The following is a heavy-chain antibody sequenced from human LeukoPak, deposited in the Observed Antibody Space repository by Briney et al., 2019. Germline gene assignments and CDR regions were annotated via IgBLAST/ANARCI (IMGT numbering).Heavy chain of an antibody. CDR1: GYTFTGYY. CDR2: INPNSGGT. CDR3: AREDRYYYDSKDY. V-gene: IGHV1-2*02. J-gene: IGHJ4*02. Sequence: VTSVKVSCKASGYTFTGYYMHWVRQAPGQGLEWMGWINPNSGGTNYAQKFQGRVTMTRDTSISTAYMELSRLRSDDTAVYYCAREDRYYYDSKDYWGQGTLVTVSS. D-gene: IGHD3-22*01.